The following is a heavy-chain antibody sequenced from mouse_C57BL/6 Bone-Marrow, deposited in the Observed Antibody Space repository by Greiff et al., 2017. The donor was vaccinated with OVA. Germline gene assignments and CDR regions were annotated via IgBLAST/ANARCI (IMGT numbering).Heavy chain of an antibody. D-gene: IGHD2-2*01. V-gene: IGHV2-4*01. J-gene: IGHJ4*01. CDR3: ANLWLRGYYYAMDY. CDR2: IWSGGST. Sequence: VQLQQSGPGLVQPSQSLSITCTVSGFSLTSYGVHWVRQPPGKGLEWLGVIWSGGSTDYNAAFISRLSISKDNSKSQVFFKMNSLQADDTAIYYCANLWLRGYYYAMDYWGQGTSVTVSS. CDR1: GFSLTSYG.